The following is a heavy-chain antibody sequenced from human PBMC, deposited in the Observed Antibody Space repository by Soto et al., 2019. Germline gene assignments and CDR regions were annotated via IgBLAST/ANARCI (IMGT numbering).Heavy chain of an antibody. Sequence: SETLSLTCAVYGGSFSGYYWSWIRQPPGKGLEWIGEINHSGSTNYNPSLKSRVTISVDTSKNQFSLKLSSVTAADTAVYYCARGPIQLWLRGPSDYWGQGTLVTVSS. D-gene: IGHD5-18*01. CDR1: GGSFSGYY. J-gene: IGHJ4*02. CDR3: ARGPIQLWLRGPSDY. CDR2: INHSGST. V-gene: IGHV4-34*01.